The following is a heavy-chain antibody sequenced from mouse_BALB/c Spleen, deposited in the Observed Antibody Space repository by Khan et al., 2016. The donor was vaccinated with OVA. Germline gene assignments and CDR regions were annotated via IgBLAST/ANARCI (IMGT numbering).Heavy chain of an antibody. CDR1: GYSITSGYA. CDR2: ISYSGVT. V-gene: IGHV3-2*02. CDR3: ARGNYYGYYFDY. Sequence: EVQLQESGPGLVKPSQSLSPTCTVTGYSITSGYAWNWIRQFPGNKLEWMGYISYSGVTSYTPSLKSRISITRDTSKNQFFLQLNSVTTEDTATYYCARGNYYGYYFDYWGQGTTLTVS. J-gene: IGHJ2*01. D-gene: IGHD1-1*01.